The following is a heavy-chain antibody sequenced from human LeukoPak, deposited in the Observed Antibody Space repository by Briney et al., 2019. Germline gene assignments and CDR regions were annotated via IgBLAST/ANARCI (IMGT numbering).Heavy chain of an antibody. D-gene: IGHD1-1*01. V-gene: IGHV4-59*04. CDR2: IYYSGST. J-gene: IGHJ5*02. CDR1: GGSNY. CDR3: ATTSPTPRGWFDP. Sequence: SETLSLTCTVSGGSNYWSWIRQPPGKGLEWIWNIYYSGSTYYNPSLKSRVTISVDTSKNQFSLKLSSVTAADTAVYYCATTSPTPRGWFDPSGQGTLVTVSS.